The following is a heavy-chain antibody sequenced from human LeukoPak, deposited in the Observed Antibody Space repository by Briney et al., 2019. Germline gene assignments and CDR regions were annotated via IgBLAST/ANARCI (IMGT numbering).Heavy chain of an antibody. V-gene: IGHV4-38-2*02. CDR1: GYSISSGYY. J-gene: IGHJ4*02. D-gene: IGHD1-26*01. CDR2: IYHSGST. Sequence: SETLSLTCTVSGYSISSGYYWGWIRQPPGKGLEWIGSIYHSGSTYYNPSLKSRVTISVDTSKNQFSLKLSSVTAADTAVYYCARDLFLRWELPYFDYWGQGTLVTVSS. CDR3: ARDLFLRWELPYFDY.